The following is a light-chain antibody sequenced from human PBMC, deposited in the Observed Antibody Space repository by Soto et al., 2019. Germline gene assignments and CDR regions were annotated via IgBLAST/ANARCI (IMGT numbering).Light chain of an antibody. CDR2: WAS. J-gene: IGKJ1*01. V-gene: IGKV4-1*01. CDR1: QSIFYSSNNKNY. CDR3: QQYYSSPTWT. Sequence: DIVITQSPDSLAVSLGERATINCKCSQSIFYSSNNKNYLAWFQQKPGQPPQLLIYWASTRESGVPDRFSGSGSETDFTLTISSLQAEDVAIYYCQQYYSSPTWTFGQGTKVDIK.